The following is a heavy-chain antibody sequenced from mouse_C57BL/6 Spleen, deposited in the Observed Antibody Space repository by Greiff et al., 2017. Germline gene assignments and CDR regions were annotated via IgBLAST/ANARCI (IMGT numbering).Heavy chain of an antibody. V-gene: IGHV5-6*01. Sequence: EVKLQESGGDLVKPGGSLKLSCAASGFTFSSYGMSWVRQTPDKRLEWVATISSGGSYTYYPDSVKGRFTISRDNAKNTLYLQMSSLKSEDTAMYYCARQLVYYAMDYWGQGTSVTVSS. J-gene: IGHJ4*01. CDR2: ISSGGSYT. CDR1: GFTFSSYG. CDR3: ARQLVYYAMDY.